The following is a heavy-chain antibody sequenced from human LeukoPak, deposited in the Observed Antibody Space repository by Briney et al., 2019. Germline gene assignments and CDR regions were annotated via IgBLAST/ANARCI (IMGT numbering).Heavy chain of an antibody. D-gene: IGHD4-11*01. Sequence: SETLSLTCTVSGGSISSYYWSWIRQPPGKGLEYIGYIYYSGSTNYNPSLKSRVTISVDTSKNQFPLKLSSVTAADTAVYYCARALTTAQNFDYWGQGTLVTVSS. CDR1: GGSISSYY. CDR3: ARALTTAQNFDY. J-gene: IGHJ4*02. V-gene: IGHV4-59*01. CDR2: IYYSGST.